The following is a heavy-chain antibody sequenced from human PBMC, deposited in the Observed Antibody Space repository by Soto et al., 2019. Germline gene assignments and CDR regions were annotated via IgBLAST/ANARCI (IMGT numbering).Heavy chain of an antibody. V-gene: IGHV4-34*01. CDR2: INHSGRT. Sequence: QVQLQQWGAGLLKPSETLSLTCAVYGGSFNGYFWSWIRQSPGKGLEWIGEINHSGRTNYNPSLERRVTTSVDTSKNQFSLKRTSVPAADTAVDCWARGWDYGDYAWFYPWGQGTLVTVSS. CDR1: GGSFNGYF. CDR3: ARGWDYGDYAWFYP. D-gene: IGHD4-17*01. J-gene: IGHJ5*02.